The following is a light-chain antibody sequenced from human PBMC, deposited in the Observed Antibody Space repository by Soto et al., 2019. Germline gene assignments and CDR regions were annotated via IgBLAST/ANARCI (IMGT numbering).Light chain of an antibody. J-gene: IGLJ2*01. V-gene: IGLV1-44*01. CDR2: SNN. Sequence: QSVLTQPPSASGTPGQRVTISCSGSSSNIGGNTVNWYQQLPGTAPRVLIYSNNQRPSGVPDRFSGSKSGTSASLAISGLQSEDEADYYCAAWDDSLNAVLFGGGTKVTVL. CDR1: SSNIGGNT. CDR3: AAWDDSLNAVL.